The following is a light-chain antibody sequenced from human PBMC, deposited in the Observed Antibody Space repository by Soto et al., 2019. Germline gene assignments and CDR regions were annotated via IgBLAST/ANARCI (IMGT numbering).Light chain of an antibody. V-gene: IGLV2-8*01. CDR2: EVT. CDR1: SSDVGGYNY. J-gene: IGLJ2*01. Sequence: QAVVTQPPSASGSPGQSVTISCSGTSSDVGGYNYVSWYQQHPGKAPKVMIYEVTRRPSGVPDRFSGSRSGNTASLIVSGLQAEDEADYYCSSYAGSNTVAFGGGTKLTVL. CDR3: SSYAGSNTVA.